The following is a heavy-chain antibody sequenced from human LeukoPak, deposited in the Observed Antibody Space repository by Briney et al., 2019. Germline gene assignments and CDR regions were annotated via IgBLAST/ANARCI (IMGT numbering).Heavy chain of an antibody. V-gene: IGHV4-59*01. CDR1: GGSISSYY. Sequence: SETLSLTCTVSGGSISSYYWSWIRQPPGKGLEWIGYIYYSGSTNYNPSLKSRVTISVDTSKNQFSLKLSSVTAADTAVYYCARGVRYCSSTSCSPRYYYYYMDVWGKGTTVTVSS. D-gene: IGHD2-2*01. CDR2: IYYSGST. J-gene: IGHJ6*03. CDR3: ARGVRYCSSTSCSPRYYYYYMDV.